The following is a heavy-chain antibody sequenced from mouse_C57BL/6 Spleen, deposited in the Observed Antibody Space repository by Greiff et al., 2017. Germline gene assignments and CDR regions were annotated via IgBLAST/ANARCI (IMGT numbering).Heavy chain of an antibody. CDR1: GYTFTDYE. J-gene: IGHJ1*03. V-gene: IGHV1-15*01. Sequence: VQLQQSGAELVRPGASVTLSCKASGYTFTDYEMHWVKQTPVHGLEWIGTIDPETGGTAYNQKFKVKAILTADKSSSPAYMERRSLTSEDSAVYYCTNYCDVWGTGTTGTVSS. CDR3: TNYCDV. CDR2: IDPETGGT.